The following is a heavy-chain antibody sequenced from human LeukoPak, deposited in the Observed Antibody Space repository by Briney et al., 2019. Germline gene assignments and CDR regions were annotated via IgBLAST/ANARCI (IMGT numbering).Heavy chain of an antibody. D-gene: IGHD2-15*01. Sequence: ASVKVSCKASGGTFSSYAISWVRQAPGQGLEWMGGIIPIFGTANYAQKFQGRVTITADESTSTAYMELSSLRSEDTAVYYCARHCSGGSCYSGFDYWGQGTLVTVSS. V-gene: IGHV1-69*13. CDR3: ARHCSGGSCYSGFDY. CDR2: IIPIFGTA. CDR1: GGTFSSYA. J-gene: IGHJ4*02.